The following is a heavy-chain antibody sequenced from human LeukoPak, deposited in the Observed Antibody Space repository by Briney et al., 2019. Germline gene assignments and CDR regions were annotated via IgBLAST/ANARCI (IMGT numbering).Heavy chain of an antibody. V-gene: IGHV3-72*01. Sequence: GGSLRLSCTASGFTFSDYYMDWVRQAPGRGLEWVGRVRNKANSYTSEYAASVKGRFTFSRDDSKNSLYLQMNSLKTEDTAVYYCTKISSGDALDIWGQGAMVTVSS. J-gene: IGHJ3*02. CDR1: GFTFSDYY. CDR3: TKISSGDALDI. CDR2: VRNKANSYTS. D-gene: IGHD6-6*01.